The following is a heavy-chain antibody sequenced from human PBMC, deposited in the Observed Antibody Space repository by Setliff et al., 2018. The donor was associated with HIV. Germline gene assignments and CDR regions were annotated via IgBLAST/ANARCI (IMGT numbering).Heavy chain of an antibody. J-gene: IGHJ6*02. Sequence: PSETLSLTCTVSGDSIGYYYWTWVRQPAGKGLELIGHVYLSGGTNSNPSLKSRVTMSFDTSKNQFSLNLKSVTAADTAVYYCARDHADSSGWYGWHYYYYGMDVWGQGTTVTVSS. D-gene: IGHD6-19*01. CDR2: VYLSGGT. V-gene: IGHV4-4*07. CDR3: ARDHADSSGWYGWHYYYYGMDV. CDR1: GDSIGYYY.